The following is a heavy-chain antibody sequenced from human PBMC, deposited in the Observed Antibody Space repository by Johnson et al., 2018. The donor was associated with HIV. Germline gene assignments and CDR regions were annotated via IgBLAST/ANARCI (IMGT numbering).Heavy chain of an antibody. CDR3: ARDDYGGLDAFDI. CDR1: GFTFDDYA. V-gene: IGHV3-74*02. CDR2: INSDGSST. Sequence: EQLVESGGGLVQPGRSLRLSCAASGFTFDDYAMHWVRQAPGKGLVWVSRINSDGSSTSYADSVKGRFTISRDNAKNTLYLQMNSLRAEDTAVYYCARDDYGGLDAFDIWGQGTMVTVSS. D-gene: IGHD4-23*01. J-gene: IGHJ3*02.